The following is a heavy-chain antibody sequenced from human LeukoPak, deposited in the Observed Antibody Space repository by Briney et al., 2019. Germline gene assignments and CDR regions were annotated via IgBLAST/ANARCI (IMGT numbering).Heavy chain of an antibody. D-gene: IGHD6-6*01. CDR2: ISSGSTI. Sequence: GGSLRLSCAASGFTFSSYSMNWVRQAPGKGLEWVSYISSGSTIYYADSVKGRFTISRDNAKNSLYLQMNSLRDEDTAVYYCARDIIAARTFDYWGQGTLVTVSS. CDR1: GFTFSSYS. J-gene: IGHJ4*02. CDR3: ARDIIAARTFDY. V-gene: IGHV3-48*02.